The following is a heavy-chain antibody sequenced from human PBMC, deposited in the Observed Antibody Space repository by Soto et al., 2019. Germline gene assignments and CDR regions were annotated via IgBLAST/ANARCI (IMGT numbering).Heavy chain of an antibody. CDR1: GYTFTSYG. Sequence: QVHLVQSGAEVKKPGASVKVSCKASGYTFTSYGITWVRQAPGQGLEWMGWISAHNGNTDYAQKREGRVIVTRDTATSTADRELRRLRSDDTAVYYCARGRYGDYWGQGALVTVSS. CDR3: ARGRYGDY. CDR2: ISAHNGNT. V-gene: IGHV1-18*01. D-gene: IGHD1-1*01. J-gene: IGHJ4*02.